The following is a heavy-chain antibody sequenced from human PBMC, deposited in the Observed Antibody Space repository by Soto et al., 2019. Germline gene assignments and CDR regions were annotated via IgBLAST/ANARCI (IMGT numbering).Heavy chain of an antibody. J-gene: IGHJ5*02. CDR3: AVQLWLRGWFDP. CDR2: IYYSGST. D-gene: IGHD5-18*01. V-gene: IGHV4-31*03. Sequence: QVQLQESGPGLVKPSQTLSLTCTVSGGSISSGGYYWSWIRQHPGKGLEWIGYIYYSGSTYYHPSLKSRVTISVDTSKNQSSLKLRSATAADTAVYYCAVQLWLRGWFDPWGQGTLVTVPS. CDR1: GGSISSGGYY.